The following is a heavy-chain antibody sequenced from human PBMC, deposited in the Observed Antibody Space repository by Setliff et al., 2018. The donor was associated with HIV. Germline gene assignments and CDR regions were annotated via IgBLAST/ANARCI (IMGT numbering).Heavy chain of an antibody. V-gene: IGHV3-48*03. CDR2: ITGSGSRI. D-gene: IGHD6-6*01. CDR3: ARNGRQLVRGEFDY. J-gene: IGHJ4*02. CDR1: GFTFSNYE. Sequence: GGSLRLSCAASGFTFSNYEMNWVRQAPGKGLEWVSYITGSGSRIYYADSVKGRFTISRDNAKNSVYLQMNSLRAEDTAVYYCARNGRQLVRGEFDYWGQGTLVTV.